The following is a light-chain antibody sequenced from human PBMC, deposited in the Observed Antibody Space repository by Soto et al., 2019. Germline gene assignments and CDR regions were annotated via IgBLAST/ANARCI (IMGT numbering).Light chain of an antibody. CDR3: RSYAGSSTFVV. CDR2: EGT. Sequence: QSALTQPASVSGSPGQSITISCTGTSSDVGSYSLVSWYQQHPGEAPKLMIYEGTKRPSGVSNRFSGSKSGNTASLTISGLQAEDEADYYCRSYAGSSTFVVFGGGTKLTVL. V-gene: IGLV2-23*01. CDR1: SSDVGSYSL. J-gene: IGLJ2*01.